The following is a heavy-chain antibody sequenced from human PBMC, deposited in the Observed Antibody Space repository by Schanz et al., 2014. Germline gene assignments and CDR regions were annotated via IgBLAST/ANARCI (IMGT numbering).Heavy chain of an antibody. CDR2: IKHDGSVK. J-gene: IGHJ4*02. CDR3: VRERTNYGGNSYFFDH. Sequence: EVQLVESGGGWVQPGGSLRLSCAASGFTFSDYSMNWVRQAPGKGPEWVANIKHDGSVKDYVDSVEGRFTMSRDNAKNSLYLQMNGLRAEDTAVYYCVRERTNYGGNSYFFDHWGQGTLVTVSS. D-gene: IGHD2-21*02. CDR1: GFTFSDYS. V-gene: IGHV3-7*01.